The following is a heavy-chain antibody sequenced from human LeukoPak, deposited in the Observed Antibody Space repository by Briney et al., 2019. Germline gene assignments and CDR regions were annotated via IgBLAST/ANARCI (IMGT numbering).Heavy chain of an antibody. D-gene: IGHD5-24*01. CDR1: GYTLTELS. CDR3: ARGGLDGYDSYYYMDV. Sequence: ASVKVSCKVSGYTLTELSMHWVRQAPGKGLEWMGGFDPEDGETIYAQKFQGRGTMTEDTSTDTAYMELSSLRSEDTAVYYCARGGLDGYDSYYYMDVWGKGTTVTVSS. V-gene: IGHV1-24*01. CDR2: FDPEDGET. J-gene: IGHJ6*03.